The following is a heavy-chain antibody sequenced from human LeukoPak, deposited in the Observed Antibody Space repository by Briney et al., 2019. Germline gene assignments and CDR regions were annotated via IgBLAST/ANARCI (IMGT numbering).Heavy chain of an antibody. CDR2: ISGYNGKT. Sequence: GASVKVSCKASGYTFTNYGISWVRQAPGQGLEWMSWISGYNGKTNYALKLRGRVTMTTDTSTSTAYMELRSLRADDTAVYYCARDEKKYYSGGTCPAYFDYWGQGTLVTVSS. CDR1: GYTFTNYG. V-gene: IGHV1-18*01. J-gene: IGHJ4*02. D-gene: IGHD2-15*01. CDR3: ARDEKKYYSGGTCPAYFDY.